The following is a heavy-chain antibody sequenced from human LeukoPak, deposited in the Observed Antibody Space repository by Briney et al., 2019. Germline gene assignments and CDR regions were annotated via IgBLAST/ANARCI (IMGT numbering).Heavy chain of an antibody. CDR1: GFIFSNYA. V-gene: IGHV3-48*01. Sequence: GGSLRLSCAASGFIFSNYAMNWVRQAPGKGLEWVAFIGTSVTSTHYGDSVKGRFAISRDNARNSLYLQMNSLRAEDAAVYYCARNYLDSKGGIQLWLRNYYFDYWGQGTLVTVSS. CDR3: ARNYLDSKGGIQLWLRNYYFDY. D-gene: IGHD5-18*01. CDR2: IGTSVTST. J-gene: IGHJ4*02.